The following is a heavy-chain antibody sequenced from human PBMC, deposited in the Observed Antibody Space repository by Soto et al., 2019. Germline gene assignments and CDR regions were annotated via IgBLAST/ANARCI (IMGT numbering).Heavy chain of an antibody. Sequence: SETLSLTCTVSGGSISSSSYYWGWIRQPPGKGLEWIGSIYYTGSTNYNPSLKSRVTISVDTSKNQFSLKLSSVTAADTAVYYCARHSGYNYGHNDYWGQGTLVTVSS. CDR3: ARHSGYNYGHNDY. J-gene: IGHJ4*02. CDR1: GGSISSSSYY. CDR2: IYYTGST. V-gene: IGHV4-39*01. D-gene: IGHD5-18*01.